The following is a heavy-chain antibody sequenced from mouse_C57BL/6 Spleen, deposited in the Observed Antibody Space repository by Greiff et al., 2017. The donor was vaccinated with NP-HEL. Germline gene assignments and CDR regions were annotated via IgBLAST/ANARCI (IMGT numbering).Heavy chain of an antibody. Sequence: EVQLQQSGPELVKPGASVKISCKASGYTFTDYYMNWVKQSHGKSLEWIGDINPNNGGTSYNQKFKGKATLTVDKSSSTAYMELRSLTSEDSAVYYCARTELSPDYWGQGTTLTVSS. J-gene: IGHJ2*01. CDR3: ARTELSPDY. V-gene: IGHV1-26*01. CDR1: GYTFTDYY. D-gene: IGHD1-1*01. CDR2: INPNNGGT.